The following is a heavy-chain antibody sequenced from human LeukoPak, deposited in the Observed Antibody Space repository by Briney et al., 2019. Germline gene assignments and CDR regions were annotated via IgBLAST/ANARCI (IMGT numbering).Heavy chain of an antibody. CDR2: IYPGDSAT. D-gene: IGHD6-19*01. V-gene: IGHV5-51*01. Sequence: GESLKISCKGSGYSFTNYWIGWVRQMPGKGLEWMGIIYPGDSATRYSPSFQGQVTISADKSIDTAYLQWSSLKASDTAICYCARQGGQWLVQGAFDIWGQGTMVTVSS. CDR3: ARQGGQWLVQGAFDI. J-gene: IGHJ3*02. CDR1: GYSFTNYW.